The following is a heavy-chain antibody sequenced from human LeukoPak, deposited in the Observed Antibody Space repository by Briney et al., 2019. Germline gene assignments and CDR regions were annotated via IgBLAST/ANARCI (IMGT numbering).Heavy chain of an antibody. J-gene: IGHJ6*02. CDR3: ARTNYNWDSNPHAMDV. Sequence: GGSLRLSCAASGFTFSEFYISWIRQAPGKGLEWVSYISGSGNTIYYDDSVKGRFTISRDNAKNPLYLQTSSLRAEDTAVYYCARTNYNWDSNPHAMDVWGPGPKVTVSS. CDR2: ISGSGNTI. V-gene: IGHV3-11*01. D-gene: IGHD1-7*01. CDR1: GFTFSEFY.